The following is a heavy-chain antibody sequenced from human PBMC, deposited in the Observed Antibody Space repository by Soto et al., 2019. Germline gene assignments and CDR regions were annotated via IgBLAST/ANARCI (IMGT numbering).Heavy chain of an antibody. CDR3: ARXXXAXXXFRXXVFDI. CDR2: IIPIFTTT. V-gene: IGHV1-69*12. J-gene: IGHJ3*02. D-gene: IGHD6-13*01. Sequence: QVHLVQSGAEVKKPGSSVKVSCKASGGTFSNHAINWVRQAPGQGLEWMGRIIPIFTTTNYAQKFQGRVTITADESTITAYMELSSLKHDDTAVYYCARXXXAXXXFRXXVFDIWGQGTLVTVSS. CDR1: GGTFSNHA.